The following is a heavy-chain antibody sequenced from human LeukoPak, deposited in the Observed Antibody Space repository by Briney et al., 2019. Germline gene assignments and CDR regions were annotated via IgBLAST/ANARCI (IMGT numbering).Heavy chain of an antibody. Sequence: PGGSLRLSCAASGFSFSAFEMHWVRQTPGKGLEWLSYINSRGTTTVYAGSMKGRFTISRDNAKNSLYLQMNSLRGEDTAVYYSMREARQPDGFDIWGQGTMVTVSS. V-gene: IGHV3-48*03. CDR3: MREARQPDGFDI. CDR2: INSRGTTT. D-gene: IGHD6-13*01. J-gene: IGHJ3*02. CDR1: GFSFSAFE.